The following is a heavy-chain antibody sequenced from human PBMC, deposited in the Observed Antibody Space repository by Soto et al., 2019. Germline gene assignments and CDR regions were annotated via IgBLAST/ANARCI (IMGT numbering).Heavy chain of an antibody. V-gene: IGHV3-23*01. CDR3: ATPSIYDSSGYPHFDY. Sequence: GGSLRLSCAASGFTFSNYAMSWVRQAPGKGLEWISGITRTGGSTYYADSVKGRFTISRDNSKNTLYLQMNSLRAEDTAVYYCATPSIYDSSGYPHFDYWGQGTLVTVSS. CDR2: ITRTGGST. J-gene: IGHJ4*02. CDR1: GFTFSNYA. D-gene: IGHD3-22*01.